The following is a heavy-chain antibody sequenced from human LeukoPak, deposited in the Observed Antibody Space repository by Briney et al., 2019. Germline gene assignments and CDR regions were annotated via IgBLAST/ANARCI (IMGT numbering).Heavy chain of an antibody. CDR3: AKPLVGATCAFDI. CDR2: ISGSGGST. D-gene: IGHD1-26*01. V-gene: IGHV3-23*01. CDR1: EFTFSRYG. J-gene: IGHJ3*02. Sequence: GGSLRLSCAASEFTFSRYGMSWVRQAPGKGLEWVSAISGSGGSTYYADSVKGRFTISRDNSKNTLYLQMNSLRAEDTAVYYCAKPLVGATCAFDIWGQGTMVTVSS.